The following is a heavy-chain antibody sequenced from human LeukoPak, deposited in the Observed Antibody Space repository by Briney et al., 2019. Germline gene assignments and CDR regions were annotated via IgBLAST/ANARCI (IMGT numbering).Heavy chain of an antibody. D-gene: IGHD3-10*01. J-gene: IGHJ5*02. CDR2: INPNSGGT. CDR3: ARDPTMVRGVIITYWFDP. Sequence: ASVKVSCKASGYTFTGYYMHWVRQAPGQGLEWMGRINPNSGGTNYAQKFQGRVTMTRDTSISTAYLELSRLRSDDTAVYYCARDPTMVRGVIITYWFDPWGQGTLVTVSS. CDR1: GYTFTGYY. V-gene: IGHV1-2*06.